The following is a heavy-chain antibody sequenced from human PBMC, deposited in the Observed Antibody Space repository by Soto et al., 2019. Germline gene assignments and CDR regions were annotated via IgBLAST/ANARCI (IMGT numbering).Heavy chain of an antibody. Sequence: QVQLQESGPGLVKPSETLSLTCTVSGGSISSYYWSWIRQPPGKGLEWIGYIYYRGSTNYNPSLMSRVTISLYTSKNQFSLQLSSVTAADTAVYYCARVCDYYDSSCYYSGWFDPWGQGTLVTVSS. CDR1: GGSISSYY. V-gene: IGHV4-59*01. D-gene: IGHD3-22*01. CDR3: ARVCDYYDSSCYYSGWFDP. CDR2: IYYRGST. J-gene: IGHJ5*02.